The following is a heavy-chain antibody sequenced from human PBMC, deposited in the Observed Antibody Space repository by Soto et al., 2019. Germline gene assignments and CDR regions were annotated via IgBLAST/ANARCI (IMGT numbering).Heavy chain of an antibody. CDR2: IYYSGRT. J-gene: IGHJ4*02. CDR3: ARLAKEENPKVGSWYFFDY. Sequence: SETLSLTCSVSCGSTSSGGYFYSWIRQHPGQGLEWIGSIYYSGRTYYNASLQSRLSMSVDTSKNHFSLKLTSVTAADTAVYFCARLAKEENPKVGSWYFFDYWGQGVMVTVSS. CDR1: CGSTSSGGYF. D-gene: IGHD1-26*01. V-gene: IGHV4-31*03.